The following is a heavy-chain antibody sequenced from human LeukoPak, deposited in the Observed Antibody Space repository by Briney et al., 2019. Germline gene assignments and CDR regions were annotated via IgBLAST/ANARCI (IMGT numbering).Heavy chain of an antibody. J-gene: IGHJ4*02. Sequence: GRSLRLPCAASGFTFRSYGMHWVRQAPGKGLEWVAVISYDGGNKYYADSVKGRFTISRDNSKNTLYLQMNSLRTEDTAVYYCAKDIGEGGQWAFNYWGQGTLVTVSS. CDR2: ISYDGGNK. V-gene: IGHV3-30*18. CDR3: AKDIGEGGQWAFNY. CDR1: GFTFRSYG. D-gene: IGHD3-10*01.